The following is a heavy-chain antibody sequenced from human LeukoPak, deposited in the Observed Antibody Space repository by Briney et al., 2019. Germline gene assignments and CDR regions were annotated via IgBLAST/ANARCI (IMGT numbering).Heavy chain of an antibody. CDR3: ARDGGYYHFDY. CDR2: INAGNGNT. D-gene: IGHD3-22*01. Sequence: GASVKVSCKASGYTFTSYAMHWVRQAPGQRLEWTGWINAGNGNTKYSQKFQGRVTITRDTSASTAYMELSSLRSEDTAVYYCARDGGYYHFDYWGQGTLVTVSS. J-gene: IGHJ4*02. CDR1: GYTFTSYA. V-gene: IGHV1-3*01.